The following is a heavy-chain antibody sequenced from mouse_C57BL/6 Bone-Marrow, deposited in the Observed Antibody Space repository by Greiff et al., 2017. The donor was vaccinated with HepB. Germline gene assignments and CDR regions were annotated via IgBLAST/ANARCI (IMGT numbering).Heavy chain of an antibody. D-gene: IGHD6-1*01. CDR2: IDPSDSYT. CDR3: ARGLLFDY. Sequence: VQLQQPGAELVMPGASVKLSCKASGYTFTSYCMHWVKQRPGQGLEWIGEIDPSDSYTNYNQKFKGKSTLTVDKSSSTAYMQLSSLTSEDSAVYYCARGLLFDYWGRGTTLTVSS. V-gene: IGHV1-69*01. CDR1: GYTFTSYC. J-gene: IGHJ2*01.